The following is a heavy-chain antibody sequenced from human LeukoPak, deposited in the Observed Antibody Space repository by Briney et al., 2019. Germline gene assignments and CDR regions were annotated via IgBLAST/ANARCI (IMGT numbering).Heavy chain of an antibody. Sequence: SETLSLTCTVSGVSITSYYWSWIRQPPGKGLEWIGYIYYSGSTDYNPSLKSRVTISVDTSKNQFSLKLSSVTAADTAVYYCARVSGYSTSWLLALWGQGTMVTVSS. V-gene: IGHV4-59*01. J-gene: IGHJ3*01. CDR1: GVSITSYY. CDR2: IYYSGST. CDR3: ARVSGYSTSWLLAL. D-gene: IGHD6-13*01.